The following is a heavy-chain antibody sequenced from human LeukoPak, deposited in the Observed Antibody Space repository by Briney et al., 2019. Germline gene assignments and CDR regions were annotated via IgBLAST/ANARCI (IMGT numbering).Heavy chain of an antibody. CDR3: ARDQPDIVVVPAVRRFDP. CDR2: ISAYNGNT. CDR1: GYTFTSYG. J-gene: IGHJ5*02. D-gene: IGHD2-2*01. Sequence: ASVKVSCKASGYTFTSYGISWVRQAPGQGLEWMGWISAYNGNTNYAQKLQGRVTMTTDTSTSTAYMELRSLRSDDTAVYHCARDQPDIVVVPAVRRFDPWGQGTLVTVSS. V-gene: IGHV1-18*01.